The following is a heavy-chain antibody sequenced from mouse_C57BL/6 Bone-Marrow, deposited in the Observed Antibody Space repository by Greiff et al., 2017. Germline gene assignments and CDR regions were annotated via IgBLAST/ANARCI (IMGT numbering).Heavy chain of an antibody. CDR2: IWWDDDK. J-gene: IGHJ1*03. D-gene: IGHD1-1*01. CDR3: ARIEDYCSSPWYFDV. V-gene: IGHV8-8*01. Sequence: QVTLKVSGPGILQPSQTLSLSCSFSGFSLSTFGMGVGWIRQPSGKGLEWLAHIWWDDDKYYKPGLKSRRTNSKGTSKNQVFLENANVDTADTATYYCARIEDYCSSPWYFDVWGKGTTVTVSS. CDR1: GFSLSTFGMG.